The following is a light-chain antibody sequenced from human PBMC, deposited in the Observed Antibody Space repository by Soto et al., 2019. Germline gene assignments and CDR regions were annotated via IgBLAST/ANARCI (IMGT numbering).Light chain of an antibody. J-gene: IGLJ3*02. CDR1: SSNIGAGYD. CDR3: QSYDSRLSTSGWL. CDR2: ANN. V-gene: IGLV1-40*01. Sequence: QSVLTQPPSVSGAPGQRVTISCAGSSSNIGAGYDVHWYQQLPGTAPKLLIYANNNRPSGVPGRFSGSKSGTSASLAITGLQAEDEAEYYCQSYDSRLSTSGWLFGGGTKLTVL.